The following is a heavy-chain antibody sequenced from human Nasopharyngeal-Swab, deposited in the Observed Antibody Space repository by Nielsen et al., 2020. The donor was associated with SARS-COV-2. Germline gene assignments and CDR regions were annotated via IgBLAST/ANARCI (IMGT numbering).Heavy chain of an antibody. CDR3: ARGNGAFDY. D-gene: IGHD4-17*01. J-gene: IGHJ4*02. CDR1: GGSFSGYY. Sequence: GSLRLSCAVYGGSFSGYYWSWIRQPPGKGLEWVGEINHSGSTNYNPSLKSRVTISADTSKNQFSLKLSSVTAADTAVYYCARGNGAFDYWGQGTLVTVSS. V-gene: IGHV4-34*01. CDR2: INHSGST.